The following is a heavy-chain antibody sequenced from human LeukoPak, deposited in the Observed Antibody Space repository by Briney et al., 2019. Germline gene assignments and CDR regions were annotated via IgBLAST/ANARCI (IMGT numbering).Heavy chain of an antibody. V-gene: IGHV3-9*01. CDR2: INWNSAST. D-gene: IGHD6-19*01. Sequence: GGSLRLSCAASGFTFSSYGMHWVRQGPGKGLEWVSGINWNSASTGYADSVKGRFTISRDNAKNSLFLQMNSLRPDDTAVYYCAKKISPAVGNLPDWGQGALVTVS. J-gene: IGHJ1*01. CDR3: AKKISPAVGNLPD. CDR1: GFTFSSYG.